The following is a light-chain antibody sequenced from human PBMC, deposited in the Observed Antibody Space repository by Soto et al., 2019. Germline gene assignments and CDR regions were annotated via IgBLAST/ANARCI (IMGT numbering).Light chain of an antibody. CDR1: QYINTR. J-gene: IGKJ4*01. CDR3: QQYINWPPLT. V-gene: IGKV3D-15*01. Sequence: EIVLTQSPATLSSFPGDRVTLSCRASQYINTRLAWYQHRPGQAPRLLIYGASTRATDIPARFSGSGSGTDFTLTISGLQSEDFAVYYCQQYINWPPLTFGGGTKVEIK. CDR2: GAS.